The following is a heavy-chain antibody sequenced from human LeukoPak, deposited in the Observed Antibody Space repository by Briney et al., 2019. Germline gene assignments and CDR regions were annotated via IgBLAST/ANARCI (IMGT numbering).Heavy chain of an antibody. J-gene: IGHJ3*02. V-gene: IGHV4-59*11. Sequence: SETLSLTCAVSGDSFSSHYWTWIRQPPGRGLEWIGYISYIGTTNYNPSLKSRVTISIDTSKNQFSLKLSSVTTADTAVYYCARDLVTVTKGLDIWGLGTMVSVSS. CDR2: ISYIGTT. CDR1: GDSFSSHY. D-gene: IGHD4-17*01. CDR3: ARDLVTVTKGLDI.